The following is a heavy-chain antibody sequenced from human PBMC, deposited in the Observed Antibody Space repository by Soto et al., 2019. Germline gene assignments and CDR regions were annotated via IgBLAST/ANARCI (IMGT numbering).Heavy chain of an antibody. V-gene: IGHV4-59*11. CDR3: TRANWYSEY. CDR2: IYYNGNT. CDR1: GCSLSKHY. J-gene: IGHJ4*02. D-gene: IGHD7-27*01. Sequence: SGMLSLTCPVSGCSLSKHYLSWIRQPPGKGLEWIGYIYYNGNTNYNPSLKSRVTMSVDTSRNQISLKLTTVTAADTAVYYCTRANWYSEYWGQGTLVTVSS.